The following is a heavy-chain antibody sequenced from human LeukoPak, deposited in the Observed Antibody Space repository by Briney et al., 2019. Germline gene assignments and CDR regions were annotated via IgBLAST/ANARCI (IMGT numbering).Heavy chain of an antibody. CDR2: INHSGST. Sequence: IPSETLSLTCAVYGGSFSGYYWSWIRQSPGKGLEWIGEINHSGSTNYNPSLKSRVTISVDTSKNQFSLKLSSVTAADTAVYYCARGEGYQLLWGFDYWGQGTLVTVSS. V-gene: IGHV4-34*01. D-gene: IGHD2-2*01. J-gene: IGHJ4*02. CDR1: GGSFSGYY. CDR3: ARGEGYQLLWGFDY.